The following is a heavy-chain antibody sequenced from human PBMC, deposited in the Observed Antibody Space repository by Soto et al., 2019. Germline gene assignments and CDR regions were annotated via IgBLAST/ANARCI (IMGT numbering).Heavy chain of an antibody. CDR2: MYYSGST. Sequence: QLQLQESGPGLVKPSETLSLTCTVSGGSISSSSYYWGSIRQPPGKGLEWIGSMYYSGSTYYNPSLKSRVTISVDTSKNQFSLKLSSVTAADTAVYYCARRSYYDSTVRIDYWGQGTLVTVSS. CDR3: ARRSYYDSTVRIDY. J-gene: IGHJ4*02. V-gene: IGHV4-39*01. CDR1: GGSISSSSYY. D-gene: IGHD3-22*01.